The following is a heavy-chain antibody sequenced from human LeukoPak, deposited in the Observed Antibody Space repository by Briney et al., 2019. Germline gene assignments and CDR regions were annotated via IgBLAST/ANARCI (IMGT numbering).Heavy chain of an antibody. Sequence: SETPSLTCAVYGGSFSGYYWSWIRQPPGKGLEWIGEINHSGSTNYNPSLKSRVTISVDTSKNQFSLKLSSVTAADTAVYYCAREEDYWGQGTLVTVSS. CDR3: AREEDY. J-gene: IGHJ4*02. CDR2: INHSGST. CDR1: GGSFSGYY. V-gene: IGHV4-34*01.